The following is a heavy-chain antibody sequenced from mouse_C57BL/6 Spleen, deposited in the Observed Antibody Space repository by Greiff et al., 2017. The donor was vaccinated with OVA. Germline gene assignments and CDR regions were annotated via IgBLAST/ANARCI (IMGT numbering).Heavy chain of an antibody. Sequence: QVQLQQPGAELVKPGASVKLSCKASGYTFTSYWMQWVKQRPGQGLEWIGEIDPSDSYTNYNQKFKGKATLTVDTSSSTAYMQLSSLTSEDAAVYYCARGTPGGAMDDWGQGTSVTVSS. J-gene: IGHJ4*01. CDR3: ARGTPGGAMDD. D-gene: IGHD3-3*01. V-gene: IGHV1-50*01. CDR1: GYTFTSYW. CDR2: IDPSDSYT.